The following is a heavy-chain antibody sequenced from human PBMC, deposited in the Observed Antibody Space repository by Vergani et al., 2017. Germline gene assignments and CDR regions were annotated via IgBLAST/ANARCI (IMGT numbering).Heavy chain of an antibody. CDR1: GYSISSTYY. J-gene: IGHJ6*02. D-gene: IGHD2-21*02. CDR2: IYHSGST. Sequence: QVQLQESGPGLVKPSETLSLTCAVSGYSISSTYYWGWIRQPPGKGLEWIGSIYHSGSTYNNPSLKSRVIISVDTSKNQFSLKLSSVTAADTAVYYCARHRGDNDRGGMDVWGQGPTVTVSS. CDR3: ARHRGDNDRGGMDV. V-gene: IGHV4-38-2*01.